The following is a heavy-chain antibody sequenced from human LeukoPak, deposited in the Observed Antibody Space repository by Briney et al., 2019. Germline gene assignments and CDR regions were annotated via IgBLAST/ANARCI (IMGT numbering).Heavy chain of an antibody. V-gene: IGHV1-2*02. J-gene: IGHJ3*02. CDR3: GRNRLGKALDI. CDR1: GFTFTDNF. CDR2: IGPKSGDT. D-gene: IGHD7-27*01. Sequence: GASVKVSCKASGFTFTDNFIHWVRQVPGQGLEWMGWIGPKSGDTSYSQKFQGRVTVTRDTSISTAYMDLSRLRFDDTAVYYCGRNRLGKALDIWGQGTMVTVSS.